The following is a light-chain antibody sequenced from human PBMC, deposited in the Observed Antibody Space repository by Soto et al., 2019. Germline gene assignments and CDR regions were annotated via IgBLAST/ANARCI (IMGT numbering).Light chain of an antibody. Sequence: VVMTQSPATLSLSAGERAVLSCRASQSLGSNLAWYHHKPGQAPRLLLYETSIRATGIPARFSGDGSGTEFTLTISSLQHEDFGMYYCQKYNQWPWTFGPGTKVDIK. CDR3: QKYNQWPWT. CDR2: ETS. CDR1: QSLGSN. V-gene: IGKV3-15*01. J-gene: IGKJ1*01.